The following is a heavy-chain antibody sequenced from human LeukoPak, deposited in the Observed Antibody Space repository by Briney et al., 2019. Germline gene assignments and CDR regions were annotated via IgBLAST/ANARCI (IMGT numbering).Heavy chain of an antibody. CDR3: ARTPVGEAAGIGWFDP. CDR2: IYYSGST. V-gene: IGHV4-39*01. D-gene: IGHD6-13*01. J-gene: IGHJ5*02. CDR1: GGSISSSSYY. Sequence: PSETLSLTCTVSGGSISSSSYYWGWIRQPPGKGLEWIGSIYYSGSTYYNPSLKSRVTISVDTSKNQFSLKLSSVTAADTAVYYCARTPVGEAAGIGWFDPWGQGTLVTVSS.